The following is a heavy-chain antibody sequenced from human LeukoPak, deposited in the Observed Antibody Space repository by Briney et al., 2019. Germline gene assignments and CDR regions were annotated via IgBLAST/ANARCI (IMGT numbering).Heavy chain of an antibody. J-gene: IGHJ4*02. CDR2: IYYSGST. Sequence: PSETLSLTCTVSGGSISSSSYYWGWIRQPPGKGLEWIGSIYYSGSTYYNPSLKSRVTISVDTSKNQFSLKLSSVTAADTAVYYCASNYSSSWYYFDYWGQGTLATVSS. CDR1: GGSISSSSYY. V-gene: IGHV4-39*01. D-gene: IGHD6-13*01. CDR3: ASNYSSSWYYFDY.